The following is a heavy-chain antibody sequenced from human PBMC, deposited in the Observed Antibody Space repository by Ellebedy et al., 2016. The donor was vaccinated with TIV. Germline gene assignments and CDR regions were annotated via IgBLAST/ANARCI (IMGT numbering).Heavy chain of an antibody. CDR3: ARFARGAPFADYRYYVDV. CDR1: GFMFNTYA. J-gene: IGHJ6*03. CDR2: ISGSGGTT. Sequence: GESLKISCAASGFMFNTYAMSWVRQAPGRGLEWVSTISGSGGTTYYVDSMKGRFTISRDNSKNTPYLQMNSLRAEDTAVYYCARFARGAPFADYRYYVDVWGKGTTVTVSS. V-gene: IGHV3-23*01. D-gene: IGHD2-21*01.